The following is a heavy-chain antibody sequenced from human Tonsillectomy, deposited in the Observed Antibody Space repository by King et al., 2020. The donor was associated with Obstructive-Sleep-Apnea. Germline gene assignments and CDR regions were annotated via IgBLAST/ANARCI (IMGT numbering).Heavy chain of an antibody. CDR3: AGHFLVGATMTHFDY. D-gene: IGHD1-26*01. CDR2: IYPGDSDT. J-gene: IGHJ4*02. V-gene: IGHV5-51*01. CDR1: GYSFTSYW. Sequence: QLVQSGAEVKKPGESLKISCKGSGYSFTSYWIAWVRQMPGKGLEWMGIIYPGDSDTRYSPSFQGQVTISAAKSISTAYLPWSSLKASDTAMYYFAGHFLVGATMTHFDYWGQGTLVTVSS.